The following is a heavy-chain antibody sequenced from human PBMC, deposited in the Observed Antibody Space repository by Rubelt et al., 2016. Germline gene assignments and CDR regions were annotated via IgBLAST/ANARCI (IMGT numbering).Heavy chain of an antibody. CDR1: GFTFSTYG. Sequence: EVQLVESGGGLVKPGGSLRLSCAASGFTFSTYGMHWVRQAPGKGLEWVLSLSSGGTYINYADSVKGPFTIYRKNAKKSLYLQMKSLSAEDTAVYYCAREGVTAPAVDYWGQGTRVTVSS. CDR3: AREGVTAPAVDY. V-gene: IGHV3-21*01. D-gene: IGHD2-21*02. CDR2: LSSGGTYI. J-gene: IGHJ4*02.